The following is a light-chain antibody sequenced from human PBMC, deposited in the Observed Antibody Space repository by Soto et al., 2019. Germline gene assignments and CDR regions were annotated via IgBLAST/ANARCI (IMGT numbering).Light chain of an antibody. Sequence: EIMMTQSPATLSVSPGERATLSCRASQSVSNNLAWYQQKPGQAPRLLLYGATTRATGIPARFSGSGFGTQFTLTITSLQSEDFAVYYCQQYNDWPPITFRQGTRLDIK. CDR1: QSVSNN. V-gene: IGKV3-15*01. J-gene: IGKJ5*01. CDR2: GAT. CDR3: QQYNDWPPIT.